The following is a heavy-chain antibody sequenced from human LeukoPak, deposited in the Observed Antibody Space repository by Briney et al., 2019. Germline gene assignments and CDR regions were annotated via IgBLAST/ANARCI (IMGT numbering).Heavy chain of an antibody. Sequence: ASVKVSCKASGYTFTSYGISWVRQAPGQGLEWMGWINPNSGGTNYAQKFQGRVTMTRDTSISTAYMELSRLRSDDTAVYYCARPYSSSWYYFDYWGQGTLVTVSS. V-gene: IGHV1-2*02. J-gene: IGHJ4*02. CDR2: INPNSGGT. CDR1: GYTFTSYG. D-gene: IGHD6-13*01. CDR3: ARPYSSSWYYFDY.